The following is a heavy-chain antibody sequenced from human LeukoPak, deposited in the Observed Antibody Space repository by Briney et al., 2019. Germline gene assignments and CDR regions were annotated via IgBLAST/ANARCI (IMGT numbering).Heavy chain of an antibody. J-gene: IGHJ4*02. CDR2: VKEDGSEK. Sequence: GGSLRLSCAASGFTFSSYSFHWVRQAPGMGLQWVANVKEDGSEKYYVDSVKGRFTVSRDNAKSSLFLQMNSLRVEDTAVYYCVRDHATGYFDFWGQGALVTVSS. CDR1: GFTFSSYS. CDR3: VRDHATGYFDF. D-gene: IGHD2-15*01. V-gene: IGHV3-7*01.